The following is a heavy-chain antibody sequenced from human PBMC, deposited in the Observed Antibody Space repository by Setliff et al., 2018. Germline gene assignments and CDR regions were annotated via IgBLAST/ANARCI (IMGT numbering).Heavy chain of an antibody. D-gene: IGHD3-16*02. CDR2: IFSNDEK. Sequence: SGPTLVNPTETLTLTCTVSGFSLSNARMGVSWIRQPPGKALEWLAHIFSNDEKSYSTSLKSRLTISKDTSKSQVVLTMTNMDPVDTATCYCARFYYDYVWGSYRYTYFDYWGQGALVTVSS. CDR3: ARFYYDYVWGSYRYTYFDY. V-gene: IGHV2-26*01. J-gene: IGHJ4*02. CDR1: GFSLSNARMG.